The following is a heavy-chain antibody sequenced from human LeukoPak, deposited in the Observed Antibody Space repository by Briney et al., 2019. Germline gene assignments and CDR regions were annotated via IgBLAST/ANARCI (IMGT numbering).Heavy chain of an antibody. V-gene: IGHV3-23*01. CDR2: ISGSGGST. CDR3: AKDLGGYSYGSDYFDY. CDR1: GFTFSSYA. J-gene: IGHJ4*02. D-gene: IGHD5-18*01. Sequence: PGGSLRLSCAVSGFTFSSYAMSWVRQPPGKGLEWVSAISGSGGSTYYADSVKGRFTISRDNSKNTLYLQMHSLRAEDTAVYYCAKDLGGYSYGSDYFDYWGQGTLVTVSS.